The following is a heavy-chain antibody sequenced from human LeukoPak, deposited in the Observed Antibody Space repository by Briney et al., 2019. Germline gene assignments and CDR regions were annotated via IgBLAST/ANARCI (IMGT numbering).Heavy chain of an antibody. J-gene: IGHJ3*02. CDR2: INPNSGGT. CDR1: GYTFTGYY. V-gene: IGHV1-2*02. Sequence: ASVKVSCKASGYTFTGYYMHWVRQAPGQGLEWMGWINPNSGGTSYAQKFQGRVTMTRGTSISTAYMELSRLRSDDTAVYYCARDFLASTFDIWGQGTMVTVSS. CDR3: ARDFLASTFDI.